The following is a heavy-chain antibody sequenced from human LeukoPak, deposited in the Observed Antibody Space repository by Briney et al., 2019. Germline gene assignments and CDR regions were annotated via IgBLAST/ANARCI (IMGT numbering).Heavy chain of an antibody. J-gene: IGHJ6*03. CDR1: GGSISSHY. CDR2: IYYSGST. D-gene: IGHD3-22*01. Sequence: SETLSLTCTVSGGSISSHYWSWIRRPPGKGLEWIGYIYYSGSTNYNPSLKSRVTISVDTSKNQFSLKLSSVTAADTAVYYCARGRSSGYYYYYYYMDVWGKGTTVTVSS. CDR3: ARGRSSGYYYYYYYMDV. V-gene: IGHV4-59*11.